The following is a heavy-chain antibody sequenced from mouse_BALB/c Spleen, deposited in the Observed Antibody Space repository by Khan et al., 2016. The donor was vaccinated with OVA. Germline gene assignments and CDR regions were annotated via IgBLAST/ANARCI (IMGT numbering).Heavy chain of an antibody. Sequence: EVQLQESGPGLVKPSQSLSLTCTVTDYSITSGYGWNWIRQFPGNKLEWMGYISYSGSTNYNPSLKSRISITRDTSKNQFFLQLNSVTTEDTATXNCARTARIKYWGQGTTLTVSS. D-gene: IGHD1-2*01. CDR3: ARTARIKY. CDR2: ISYSGST. V-gene: IGHV3-2*02. J-gene: IGHJ2*01. CDR1: DYSITSGYG.